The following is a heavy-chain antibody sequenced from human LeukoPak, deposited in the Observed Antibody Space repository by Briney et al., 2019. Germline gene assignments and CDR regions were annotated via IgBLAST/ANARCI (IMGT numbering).Heavy chain of an antibody. CDR2: INHSGSA. CDR3: ARGSGIAKD. CDR1: GGSFSGYY. Sequence: SETLSLTCAVYGGSFSGYYWSWTRQPPGKGLEWIGEINHSGSANYNPSLKSRVTISVDTSKNQFSLKLSSVTAADTAVYYCARGSGIAKDWGQGTLVTVSS. D-gene: IGHD6-13*01. J-gene: IGHJ4*02. V-gene: IGHV4-34*01.